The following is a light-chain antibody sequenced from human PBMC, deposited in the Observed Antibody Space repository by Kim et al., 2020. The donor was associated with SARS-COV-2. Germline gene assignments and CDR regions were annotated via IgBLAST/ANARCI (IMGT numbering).Light chain of an antibody. V-gene: IGLV6-57*04. J-gene: IGLJ2*01. CDR1: SGSIASNY. Sequence: NFMLTQPHSVSESPGKTVTISCTRSSGSIASNYVQWYQLRPGSAPTTVIYEDNQRPSGVPDRFSGSIDSSSNSTSLNISGLKTEDEDDYYCQSYDSSNPVVFGGGTQLTVL. CDR3: QSYDSSNPVV. CDR2: EDN.